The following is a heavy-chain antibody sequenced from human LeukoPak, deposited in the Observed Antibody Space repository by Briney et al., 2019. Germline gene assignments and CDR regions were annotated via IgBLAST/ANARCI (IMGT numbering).Heavy chain of an antibody. J-gene: IGHJ4*02. CDR1: GGSFSGYY. CDR3: ARGFGYSYGYLLGY. Sequence: SETLSLTCAVHGGSFSGYYWSWIRQPPGKGLEWIGEINHSGSTNYNPFLKSRVTITVDTSKNQFSLKLSSVTAADTAVYYCARGFGYSYGYLLGYWGQGTLVTVSS. CDR2: INHSGST. D-gene: IGHD5-18*01. V-gene: IGHV4-34*01.